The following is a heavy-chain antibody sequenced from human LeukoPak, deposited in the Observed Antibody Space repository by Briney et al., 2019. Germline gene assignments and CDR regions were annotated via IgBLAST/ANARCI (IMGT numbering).Heavy chain of an antibody. CDR3: ARNLRYCSSTSCYLYYYGMDV. CDR2: INHSGGT. CDR1: GGSFSGYY. J-gene: IGHJ6*04. V-gene: IGHV4-34*01. D-gene: IGHD2-2*01. Sequence: PSETLSLTCAVYGGSFSGYYWSWIRQPPGKGLEWIGEINHSGGTNYNPALKSRVTISVDTSKNQVSLKLSSVTAADTAVYYCARNLRYCSSTSCYLYYYGMDVWGKGTTVTVSS.